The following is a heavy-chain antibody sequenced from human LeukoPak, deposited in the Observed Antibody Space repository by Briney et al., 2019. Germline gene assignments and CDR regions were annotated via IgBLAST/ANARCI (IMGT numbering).Heavy chain of an antibody. Sequence: GGSLRHSCAASGFTLSTYNTHWVRQAPGKGLEWVSSITSSSTYYADSVKGRFTISRDNAKNSLYLQMNSLRAEDTAVYYCARERVTTTAFDIWGQGTMVTVSS. D-gene: IGHD5-12*01. V-gene: IGHV3-21*01. CDR2: ITSSSTY. CDR1: GFTLSTYN. J-gene: IGHJ3*02. CDR3: ARERVTTTAFDI.